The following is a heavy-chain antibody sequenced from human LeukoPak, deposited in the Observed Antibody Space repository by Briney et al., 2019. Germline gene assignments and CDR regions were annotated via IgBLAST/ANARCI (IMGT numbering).Heavy chain of an antibody. CDR1: GGSISSYY. J-gene: IGHJ4*02. V-gene: IGHV4-34*01. D-gene: IGHD4-17*01. CDR3: ARDKGPTVKLAHFDY. CDR2: INHSGST. Sequence: SETLSLTCTVSGGSISSYYWSWIRQPPGKGLEWIGEINHSGSTNYNPSLKSRVTISVDTSKNQFSLKLSSVTAADTAVYYCARDKGPTVKLAHFDYWGQGTLVTVSS.